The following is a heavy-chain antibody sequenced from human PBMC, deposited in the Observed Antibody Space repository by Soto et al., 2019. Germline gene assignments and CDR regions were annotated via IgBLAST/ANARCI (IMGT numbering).Heavy chain of an antibody. V-gene: IGHV4-4*07. Sequence: VQLRESGPGLVKPSETLSLSCIVSGVSITGSYWSWVRQPAGERLEWIGRINSDGSSNYNPSLNGRLTISLERSKNQVSLNLRSVTAADTAIYFCARLFTVTTDYYFGMDVWGQGTTVTVSS. CDR1: GVSITGSY. J-gene: IGHJ6*02. CDR2: INSDGSS. CDR3: ARLFTVTTDYYFGMDV. D-gene: IGHD3-10*01.